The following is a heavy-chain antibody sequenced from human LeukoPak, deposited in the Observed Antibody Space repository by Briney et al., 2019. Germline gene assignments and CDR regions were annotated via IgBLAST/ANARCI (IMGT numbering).Heavy chain of an antibody. CDR2: TWYDGNNK. CDR1: GFTFSSYG. D-gene: IGHD6-19*01. J-gene: IGHJ6*02. CDR3: VRYRYSSGWYGMDV. V-gene: IGHV3-33*01. Sequence: GRSLRLSCAAAGFTFSSYGMHWVRQAPGKGLEWVAVTWYDGNNKYYADSVKGRFTISRDNSKNTLYLQMSSLRAEDTAVYYCVRYRYSSGWYGMDVWGQGTTVTVSS.